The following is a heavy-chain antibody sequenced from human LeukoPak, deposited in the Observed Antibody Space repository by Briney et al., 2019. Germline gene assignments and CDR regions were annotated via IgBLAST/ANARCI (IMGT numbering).Heavy chain of an antibody. CDR3: SEGAYGSGSSYNNNSMDV. CDR1: GYSFTSHW. CDR2: IYPFDSDT. J-gene: IGHJ6*02. Sequence: GESLKISCKGSGYSFTSHWSAWVRQMPGKGLEWMGIIYPFDSDTRYSTSFQGQGTISAEKTISTAFLQCSSLKASDPAMYYWSEGAYGSGSSYNNNSMDVWGQGTTVSVSS. V-gene: IGHV5-51*03. D-gene: IGHD3-10*01.